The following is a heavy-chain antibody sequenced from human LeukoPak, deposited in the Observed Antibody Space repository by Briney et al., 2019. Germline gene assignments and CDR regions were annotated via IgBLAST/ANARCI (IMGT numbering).Heavy chain of an antibody. CDR1: GYTFTGYY. CDR2: INPNSGGT. Sequence: ASVKVSCKASGYTFTGYYMHWVRQAPGQGLEWMGWINPNSGGTSYAQKFQGRVTMTRDTSISTAYMEPSRLRSDDTAVYYCVPSKWELLLGAYWGQGTLVTVSS. J-gene: IGHJ4*02. D-gene: IGHD1-26*01. CDR3: VPSKWELLLGAY. V-gene: IGHV1-2*02.